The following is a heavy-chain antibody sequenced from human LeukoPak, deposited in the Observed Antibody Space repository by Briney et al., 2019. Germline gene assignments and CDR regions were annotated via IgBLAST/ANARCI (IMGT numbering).Heavy chain of an antibody. CDR1: GYTFTSYY. D-gene: IGHD6-13*01. CDR2: INPNSGGT. CDR3: ATRGGVAAAGTVDY. J-gene: IGHJ4*02. V-gene: IGHV1-2*02. Sequence: GASVKVSCKASGYTFTSYYMHWVRQAPGQGLEWMGWINPNSGGTNYAQKFQGRVTMTRDTSISTAYMELSRLRSDDTAVYYCATRGGVAAAGTVDYWGQGTLVTVSS.